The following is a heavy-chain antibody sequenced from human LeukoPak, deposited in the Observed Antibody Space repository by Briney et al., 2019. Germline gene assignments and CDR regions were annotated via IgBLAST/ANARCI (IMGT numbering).Heavy chain of an antibody. CDR1: GFTFDDYA. CDR2: ISWNSGSI. J-gene: IGHJ6*03. CDR3: ARVRWELLHYYYYMDV. V-gene: IGHV3-9*01. D-gene: IGHD1-26*01. Sequence: HPGRSLRLSCAASGFTFDDYAMHWVRQAPGKGLEWVSGISWNSGSIGYADSVKGRFTISRDNAKNSLYQQMNSLRAEDTALYYCARVRWELLHYYYYMDVWGKRTTVTVSS.